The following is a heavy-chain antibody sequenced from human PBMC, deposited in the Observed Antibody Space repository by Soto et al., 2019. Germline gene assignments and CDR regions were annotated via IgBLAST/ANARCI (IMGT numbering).Heavy chain of an antibody. D-gene: IGHD3-22*01. J-gene: IGHJ4*02. CDR2: IYYSGST. Sequence: QVQLQESGPGLVKPSETLSLTCTVSGGSVSSGSYYWSWIRQPPGKGLEWIGYIYYSGSTNYNPSPKHRVTISVATSKNQFSLKLSSVTAADTAVYYCARDSSGYYPHLIDYWGQGTLVTVSS. CDR1: GGSVSSGSYY. V-gene: IGHV4-61*01. CDR3: ARDSSGYYPHLIDY.